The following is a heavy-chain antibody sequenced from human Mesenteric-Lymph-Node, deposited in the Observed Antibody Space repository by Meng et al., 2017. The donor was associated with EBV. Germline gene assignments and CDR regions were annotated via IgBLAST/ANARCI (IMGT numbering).Heavy chain of an antibody. D-gene: IGHD3-16*02. CDR1: SGSISNSNW. CDR2: IFHSGGT. J-gene: IGHJ4*02. CDR3: ARITFGGAIGD. V-gene: IGHV4-4*02. Sequence: QGQLQESGTGRVKPSGTLSLTFAVSSGSISNSNWWSWVRQPPGNGLQWIGEIFHSGGTNYNPSLKSRVTISVDKSKNQFSLKVNSLTAADTAVYYCARITFGGAIGDWGQGTLVTVSS.